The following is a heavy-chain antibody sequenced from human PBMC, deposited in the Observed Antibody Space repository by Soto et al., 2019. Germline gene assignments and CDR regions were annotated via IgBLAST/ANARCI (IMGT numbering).Heavy chain of an antibody. CDR2: ISGSGGST. Sequence: PGGSLRLSCAASGFTFSSYAMSWVRQAPGKGLEWVSAISGSGGSTYYADSVKGRFTISRDNSKNTLYLQMNSLRAEDTAVYYCAKDPGRAYYYDSSGYYRQYYYYGMDVWGQGTTVTVSS. J-gene: IGHJ6*02. CDR3: AKDPGRAYYYDSSGYYRQYYYYGMDV. D-gene: IGHD3-22*01. CDR1: GFTFSSYA. V-gene: IGHV3-23*01.